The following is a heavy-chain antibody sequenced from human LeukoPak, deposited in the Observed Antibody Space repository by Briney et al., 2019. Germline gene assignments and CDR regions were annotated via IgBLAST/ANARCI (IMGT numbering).Heavy chain of an antibody. D-gene: IGHD2-8*01. J-gene: IGHJ6*04. V-gene: IGHV3-66*01. CDR1: GFTVSSNY. CDR3: AKDRCSNGIGCLYYYMDV. CDR2: IYSGGST. Sequence: GGSLRLSCAASGFTVSSNYMSWVRQAPGKGLEWVSVIYSGGSTYYADSVKGRFTISRDNSKNTLYLQMNSLRAEDTAVYYCAKDRCSNGIGCLYYYMDVWGKGTTVTISS.